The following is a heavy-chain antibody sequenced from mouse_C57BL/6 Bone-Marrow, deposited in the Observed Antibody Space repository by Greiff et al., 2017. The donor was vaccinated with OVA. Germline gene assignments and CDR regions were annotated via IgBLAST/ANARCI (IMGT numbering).Heavy chain of an antibody. CDR3: VRDSSYYYGSRGPYFDV. D-gene: IGHD1-1*01. Sequence: DVKLVESGGGLVQPKGSLKLSCAASGFTFNTYAMHWVRQAPGKGLEWVARIRSKSSNYATYYADSVKDRFTISRDDSQSMLYLQMNNLKTEDTAMYYCVRDSSYYYGSRGPYFDVWGTGTTVTVSS. CDR2: IRSKSSNYAT. J-gene: IGHJ1*03. CDR1: GFTFNTYA. V-gene: IGHV10-3*01.